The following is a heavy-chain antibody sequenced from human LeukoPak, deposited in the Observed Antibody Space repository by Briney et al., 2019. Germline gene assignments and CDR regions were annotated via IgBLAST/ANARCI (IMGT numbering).Heavy chain of an antibody. CDR2: IYYSGST. D-gene: IGHD6-13*01. V-gene: IGHV4-39*07. J-gene: IGHJ4*02. CDR1: GVSISSNSYY. Sequence: SETLSLTCTVSGVSISSNSYYWGWIRQPPGKGLEWIGNIYYSGSTYYNPSLKSPVTISVDTSKNQFSLRLSSVTAADTAVYYCARVPRDRGAATGLFDYWGQGTLVTVS. CDR3: ARVPRDRGAATGLFDY.